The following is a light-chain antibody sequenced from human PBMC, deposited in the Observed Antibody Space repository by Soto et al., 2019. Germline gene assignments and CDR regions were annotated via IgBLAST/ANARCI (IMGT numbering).Light chain of an antibody. CDR2: DVS. V-gene: IGLV2-14*01. Sequence: QSALTQPASVSGSPGQSITISCTGTSSDVGAYNYVSWYQQHPGKAPKLIIFDVSNRPSGVSNRFSGSKSGNTASLTISGLQAEDEGDYYCTSYTSNNTVVFGGGTKLTVL. CDR1: SSDVGAYNY. J-gene: IGLJ2*01. CDR3: TSYTSNNTVV.